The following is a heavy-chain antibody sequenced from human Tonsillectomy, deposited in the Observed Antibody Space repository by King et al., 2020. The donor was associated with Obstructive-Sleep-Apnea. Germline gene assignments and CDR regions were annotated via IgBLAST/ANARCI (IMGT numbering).Heavy chain of an antibody. D-gene: IGHD3-22*01. CDR2: IRNKAYGGTK. V-gene: IGHV3-49*03. Sequence: VQLVESGGGLVQPGRSLRLSCTASGFTFGDFAMSWFRQAPGKGLEWVGLIRNKAYGGTKEYAASVKGRVTISSDDSKRIAYLQMNSLKTEDTAVYHCTRKYYYDSSGNAIDYWGQGTLVTVSS. J-gene: IGHJ4*02. CDR3: TRKYYYDSSGNAIDY. CDR1: GFTFGDFA.